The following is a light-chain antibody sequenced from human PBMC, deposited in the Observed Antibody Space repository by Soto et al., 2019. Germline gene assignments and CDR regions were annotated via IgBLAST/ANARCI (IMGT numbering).Light chain of an antibody. V-gene: IGKV3-15*01. CDR1: QSVSSN. CDR2: GAS. J-gene: IGKJ1*01. Sequence: VFKQSPATVALSPGDRATLSCTASQSVSSNLAWYQQKPGQAHRLLIYGASTRATGIPARFSGSGSGTEFTLTISSLQSEDFAVYYCQQNNNLPRTFGQGTKVDI. CDR3: QQNNNLPRT.